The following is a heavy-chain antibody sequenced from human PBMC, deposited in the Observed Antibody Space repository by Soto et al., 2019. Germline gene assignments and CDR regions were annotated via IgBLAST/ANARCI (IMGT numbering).Heavy chain of an antibody. Sequence: QVQLVQSGAEVKKPGASVKVSCKASGYTFNTYGISWVRQAPGQGLEWMGWISGNNGNTNYAQEFQGRITMTTDTSTSTAYMELRSLRSDDTAVYYCARVGNNGWPRYYDYGGQGTLVTVSS. V-gene: IGHV1-18*04. CDR1: GYTFNTYG. D-gene: IGHD2-8*01. CDR2: ISGNNGNT. CDR3: ARVGNNGWPRYYDY. J-gene: IGHJ4*02.